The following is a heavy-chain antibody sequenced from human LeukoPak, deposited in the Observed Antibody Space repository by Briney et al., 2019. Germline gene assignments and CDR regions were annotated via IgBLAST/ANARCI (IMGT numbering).Heavy chain of an antibody. V-gene: IGHV1-69*13. CDR3: ARKLRLGGNWFDP. CDR1: GGTFTSYA. D-gene: IGHD1-26*01. CDR2: IIPISGTT. J-gene: IGHJ5*02. Sequence: ASVKVSCKTSGGTFTSYAITWVRQAPGQGLEWMGKIIPISGTTNYAQKFQGRVTFTADESTSTAYMELSSLRSEDTALYYCARKLRLGGNWFDPWGQGTLVTVSS.